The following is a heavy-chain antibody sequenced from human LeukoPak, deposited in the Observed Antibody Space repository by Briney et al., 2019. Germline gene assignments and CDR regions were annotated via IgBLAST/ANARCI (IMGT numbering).Heavy chain of an antibody. J-gene: IGHJ5*02. Sequence: GGSLRLSCAASGFALNTYEMNWVRQAPGKGLEWIADITISGHTKNYADSVKGQFTISRDNAGTSLYLQMNSLRVEDTGVYYCARGDPHADLWGQGTLVTVSS. CDR2: ITISGHTK. CDR1: GFALNTYE. V-gene: IGHV3-48*03. CDR3: ARGDPHADL.